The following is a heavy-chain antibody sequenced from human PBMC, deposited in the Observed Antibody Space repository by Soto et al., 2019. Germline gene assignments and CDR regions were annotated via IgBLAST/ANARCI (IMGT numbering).Heavy chain of an antibody. J-gene: IGHJ6*02. V-gene: IGHV3-30*18. D-gene: IGHD5-18*01. Sequence: GGSLRLSCAASGFTFSSYGMHWVRQAPGKGLEWVAVISYDGSNKYYADSVKGRFTISRDNSKNTLYLQMSSLRAEDTAVYYCAKDGIQPFSYYGMDVWGQGTTVTVSS. CDR3: AKDGIQPFSYYGMDV. CDR1: GFTFSSYG. CDR2: ISYDGSNK.